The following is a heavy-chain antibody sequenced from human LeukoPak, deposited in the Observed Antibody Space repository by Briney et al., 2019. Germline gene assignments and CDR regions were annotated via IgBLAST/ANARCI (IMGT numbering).Heavy chain of an antibody. CDR1: GYSISSGYY. D-gene: IGHD3-10*01. CDR2: IYHSGST. V-gene: IGHV4-38-2*01. J-gene: IGHJ5*02. CDR3: ARLWFGELLRPDH. Sequence: SETLSLTCAVSGYSISSGYYWGWIRQPPGKGLEWIGSIYHSGSTYYNPSLKSRVTISVDTSKNQFSLKLSSVTAADTAVYYCARLWFGELLRPDHWGQGTLVTVSS.